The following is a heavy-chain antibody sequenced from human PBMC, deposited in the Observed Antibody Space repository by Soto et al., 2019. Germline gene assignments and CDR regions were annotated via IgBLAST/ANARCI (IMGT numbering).Heavy chain of an antibody. V-gene: IGHV3-21*01. D-gene: IGHD4-17*01. CDR2: LSSSSSYI. Sequence: EVQLVESGGGLVKPGGSLRLSCAASGFTFSSYNMNWVRQAPGKGLEWVSSLSSSSSYIYYADSVKGRFTISRDNAKYSLYLQMNSLRAEDTAVYYCAGGGIMYGDYRSMDVWGKGTTVTVSS. J-gene: IGHJ6*03. CDR3: AGGGIMYGDYRSMDV. CDR1: GFTFSSYN.